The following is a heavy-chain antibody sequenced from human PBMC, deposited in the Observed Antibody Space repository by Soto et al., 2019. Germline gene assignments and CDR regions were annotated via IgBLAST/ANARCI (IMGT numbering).Heavy chain of an antibody. Sequence: QVQLQESGPGLVKPSETLSLTCTVSGGFLSRSYWSWIRQSPGKGLEWIGYIYESGSTSYNPSLKSRVAASIDMSKNYFSLTLRSVTAADTAVYYCVRHLPVPMAVGSFDIWGRGTLITVSS. CDR1: GGFLSRSY. D-gene: IGHD2-8*01. CDR3: VRHLPVPMAVGSFDI. CDR2: IYESGST. V-gene: IGHV4-59*08. J-gene: IGHJ3*02.